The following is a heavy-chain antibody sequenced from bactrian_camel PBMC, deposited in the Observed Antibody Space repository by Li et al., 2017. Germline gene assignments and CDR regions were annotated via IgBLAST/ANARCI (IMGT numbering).Heavy chain of an antibody. CDR2: IHAAGGVATT. CDR1: GFTFSTSA. V-gene: IGHV3S42*01. D-gene: IGHD1*01. Sequence: VQLVESGGGLVQPGGSLRLSCAASGFTFSTSAMSWVRQAPGKGLEWVSHIHAAGGVATTNYADPVRGRFTISRDNAKNTLYLQMNSLKTEDTGTYYCAAYRDDRAYSVWGQGTQVTVS. J-gene: IGHJ4*01. CDR3: AAYRDDRAYSV.